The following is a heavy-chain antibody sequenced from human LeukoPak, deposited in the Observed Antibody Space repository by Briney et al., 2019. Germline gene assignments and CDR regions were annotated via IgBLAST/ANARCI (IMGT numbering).Heavy chain of an antibody. V-gene: IGHV1-2*02. CDR1: GYTFTGYY. CDR3: ARDLGPKYYDFWSGYLVY. J-gene: IGHJ4*02. Sequence: GASVKVSCKASGYTFTGYYMHWVRQAPGQGLEWMGWIHPNSGGTNYAQKFQGRVTMTRDTSISTAYMELSRLRPDDTAVYYCARDLGPKYYDFWSGYLVYWGQGTLVAVSS. D-gene: IGHD3-3*01. CDR2: IHPNSGGT.